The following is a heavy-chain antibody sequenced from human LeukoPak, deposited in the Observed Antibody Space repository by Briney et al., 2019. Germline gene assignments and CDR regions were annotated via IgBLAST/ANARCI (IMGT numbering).Heavy chain of an antibody. CDR2: TYYRSKWYF. CDR1: GDNVSSNRVA. D-gene: IGHD6-13*01. Sequence: SQTLSLTCAISGDNVSSNRVAWNWIRQSPSRGLEWLGRTYYRSKWYFNYAPSVKTRITINPDTSKNQFSLQLKSVTPDDTAVYYCARGSRGAAADGINWFDPWGQGTLVTVSS. CDR3: ARGSRGAAADGINWFDP. J-gene: IGHJ5*02. V-gene: IGHV6-1*01.